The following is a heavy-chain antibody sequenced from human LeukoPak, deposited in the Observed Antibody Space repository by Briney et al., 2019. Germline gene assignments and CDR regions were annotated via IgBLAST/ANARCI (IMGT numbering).Heavy chain of an antibody. D-gene: IGHD3-16*01. CDR3: ARSWGAGYGTVLDY. Sequence: GESLQISCKGSGYIFTSYWIGWVRQMPGKGLEWMGIIYPGDSDTRYSPPFQGQVTISADKSTNTAYLQWSSLEASDTAMYYCARSWGAGYGTVLDYWGQGTLVTVSS. J-gene: IGHJ4*02. CDR2: IYPGDSDT. CDR1: GYIFTSYW. V-gene: IGHV5-51*01.